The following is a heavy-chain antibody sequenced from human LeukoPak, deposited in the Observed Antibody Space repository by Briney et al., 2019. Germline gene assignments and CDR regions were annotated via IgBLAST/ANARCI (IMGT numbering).Heavy chain of an antibody. CDR1: GYTFTSFD. CDR3: ARGPPNWGMVGY. D-gene: IGHD7-27*01. Sequence: ASVKVSCKASGYTFTSFDFNWVRQATGQGLEWMGWMKSNNGHTGYAQKFQGRVTMTRDTSISTAYMELSSLTFEDAAVYYCARGPPNWGMVGYWGQGTLVTVSS. J-gene: IGHJ4*02. CDR2: MKSNNGHT. V-gene: IGHV1-8*01.